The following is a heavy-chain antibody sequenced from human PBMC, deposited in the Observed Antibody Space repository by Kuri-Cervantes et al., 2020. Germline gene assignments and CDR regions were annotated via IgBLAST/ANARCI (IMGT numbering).Heavy chain of an antibody. CDR2: ISGSGGST. Sequence: GESLKISCAASGFTFSSYAMSWVRQAPGKGLEWDSAISGSGGSTYYADSVKGRFTISRDNSKNTLYLQMNSLRADDTAIYYCAKDEGEMDVWGQGTTVTVSS. CDR1: GFTFSSYA. J-gene: IGHJ6*02. D-gene: IGHD3-16*01. V-gene: IGHV3-23*01. CDR3: AKDEGEMDV.